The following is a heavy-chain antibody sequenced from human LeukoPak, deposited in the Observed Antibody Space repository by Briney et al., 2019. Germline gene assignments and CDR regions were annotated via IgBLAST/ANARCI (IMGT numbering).Heavy chain of an antibody. J-gene: IGHJ4*02. CDR2: ISGSGGST. CDR3: AKDHYYGSSGSAPGY. CDR1: GFTFSSYA. V-gene: IGHV3-23*01. Sequence: GGSLRLSCAASGFTFSSYAMSWVRQAPGKGLEWVSAISGSGGSTYYADSVKGQFTISRDNSKNTLYLQMNSLRAEDTAVYYCAKDHYYGSSGSAPGYWGQGTLVTVSS. D-gene: IGHD3-22*01.